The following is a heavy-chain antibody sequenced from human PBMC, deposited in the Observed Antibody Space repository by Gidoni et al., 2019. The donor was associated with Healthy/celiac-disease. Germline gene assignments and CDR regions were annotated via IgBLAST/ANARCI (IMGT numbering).Heavy chain of an antibody. J-gene: IGHJ6*02. CDR3: ARVGSGYSSSWYHYYYGMDV. V-gene: IGHV3-33*01. D-gene: IGHD6-13*01. CDR1: GFTFSSYG. CDR2: IWYDGSNK. Sequence: QVQLVESGGGVVQPGRSLRLSCAASGFTFSSYGMHWVRQAPGKGLEWVEVIWYDGSNKYYADSVKGRFTISRENSKNTLYLQMNSLRAEDTAVYYCARVGSGYSSSWYHYYYGMDVWGQGTTVTVSS.